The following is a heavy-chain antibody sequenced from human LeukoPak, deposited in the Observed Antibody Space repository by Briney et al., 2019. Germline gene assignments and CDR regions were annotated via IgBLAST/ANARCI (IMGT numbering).Heavy chain of an antibody. Sequence: SETLSLTCTVSGGSISSYYWSWIRQPPGKGLEWIGYIYYSGSTSYNPSLKSRVTISVDTSKNQFSLKLSSVTAADTAVYYCARAYCGGDCYIDAFDIWGQGTMVTVSS. CDR2: IYYSGST. V-gene: IGHV4-59*01. CDR1: GGSISSYY. J-gene: IGHJ3*02. D-gene: IGHD2-21*02. CDR3: ARAYCGGDCYIDAFDI.